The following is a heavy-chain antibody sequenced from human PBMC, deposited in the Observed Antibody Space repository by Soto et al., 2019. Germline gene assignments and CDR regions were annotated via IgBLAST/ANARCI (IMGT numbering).Heavy chain of an antibody. J-gene: IGHJ3*02. V-gene: IGHV3-74*01. CDR2: ISNDGTTT. CDR3: ARVGATICWSCAFDI. CDR1: GFTFSSYW. Sequence: GGSLRLSCAASGFTFSSYWMHWVRHIPGKGLVWVSRISNDGTTTDYADSVKGRFTISRDNAKNTLYLQMNSLRVEDTAVYYCARVGATICWSCAFDIWGQGTTVTVSS. D-gene: IGHD1-26*01.